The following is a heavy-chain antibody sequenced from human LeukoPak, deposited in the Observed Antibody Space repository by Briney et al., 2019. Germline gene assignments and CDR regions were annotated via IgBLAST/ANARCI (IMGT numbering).Heavy chain of an antibody. CDR1: GFTFSSYS. D-gene: IGHD2-15*01. CDR2: ISSSSSYI. V-gene: IGHV3-21*01. Sequence: GGSLRLSCAASGFTFSSYSMNWVRQAPGKGLEWVSSISSSSSYIYYADSVKGRFTISRDNAKNSLYLQMNSLRAEDTAVYYCARDGGYCSGGSCYTHNRFDPWGQGTLVTVSS. J-gene: IGHJ5*02. CDR3: ARDGGYCSGGSCYTHNRFDP.